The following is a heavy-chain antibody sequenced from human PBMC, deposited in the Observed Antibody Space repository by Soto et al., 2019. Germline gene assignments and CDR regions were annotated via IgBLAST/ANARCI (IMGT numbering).Heavy chain of an antibody. CDR2: IWNDGNGY. CDR1: GFTFNNYG. CDR3: ARRQISPPTRGAASARGGMDV. D-gene: IGHD2-15*01. J-gene: IGHJ6*02. V-gene: IGHV3-33*01. Sequence: QVQLVESGGGVVQPGRSLRLSCAASGFTFNNYGMHWVRQDPGKGLEWVAVIWNDGNGYYYANSVKGRFTISRDNSKNMVYLQMSSLRVEDTAVYYCARRQISPPTRGAASARGGMDVWGQGTTVTVSS.